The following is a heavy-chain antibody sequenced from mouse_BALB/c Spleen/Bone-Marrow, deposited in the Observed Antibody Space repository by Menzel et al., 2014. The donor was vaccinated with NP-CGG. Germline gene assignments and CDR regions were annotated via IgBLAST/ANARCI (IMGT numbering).Heavy chain of an antibody. V-gene: IGHV1-80*01. J-gene: IGHJ2*01. CDR3: ARGGISVDY. CDR1: GYVFSTYW. CDR2: IYPGDGDT. Sequence: QVQLQQSGAELVRPGTSVKISCKSSGYVFSTYWINWVKQRPGQGLEWTGQIYPGDGDTDFNGKFKDKATLTADESSNTAYMQLSSLTSEDSAVYFCARGGISVDYWGQGTTLTVSS.